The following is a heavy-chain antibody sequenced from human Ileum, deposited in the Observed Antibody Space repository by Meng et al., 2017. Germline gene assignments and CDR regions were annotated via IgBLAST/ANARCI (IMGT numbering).Heavy chain of an antibody. V-gene: IGHV1-69*13. CDR2: IIPIFGTA. CDR1: GGTFSSYA. J-gene: IGHJ3*02. Sequence: SVKVSSKASGGTFSSYAISWVRQAPGQGLEWMGGIIPIFGTANYAQKSQCRVTITADESTSTAYMELSSLRSEDTAVYYCARDVDPARAFDIWGQGTMGTVSS. D-gene: IGHD3-9*01. CDR3: ARDVDPARAFDI.